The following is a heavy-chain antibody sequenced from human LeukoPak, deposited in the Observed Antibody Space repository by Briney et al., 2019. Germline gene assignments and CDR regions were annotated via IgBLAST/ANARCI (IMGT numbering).Heavy chain of an antibody. CDR3: ARSRIVATIPSVSGP. Sequence: GGSLRLSCAASGFTFSSYSMNWVRQAPGKGLEWVSSISSSSSYIYYADSVNGLFTISRDNAKNSLYLQMNSLRAEDTAVYYCARSRIVATIPSVSGPWGQGTLVTVSS. J-gene: IGHJ5*02. D-gene: IGHD5-12*01. V-gene: IGHV3-21*01. CDR1: GFTFSSYS. CDR2: ISSSSSYI.